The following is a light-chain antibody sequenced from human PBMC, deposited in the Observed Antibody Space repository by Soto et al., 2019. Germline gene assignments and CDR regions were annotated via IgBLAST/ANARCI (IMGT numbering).Light chain of an antibody. J-gene: IGKJ1*01. CDR2: GAS. CDR3: QQYGSSPT. CDR1: QSVSSSY. V-gene: IGKV3-20*01. Sequence: EIVLTQSPGTLSLSPGERATLSCRASQSVSSSYLAWYQQKPGKAPRLLIYGASCRATGIPDRFSGSGSGTDFTLTISRLEPEDFAVYYCQQYGSSPTFGQGTKVEIK.